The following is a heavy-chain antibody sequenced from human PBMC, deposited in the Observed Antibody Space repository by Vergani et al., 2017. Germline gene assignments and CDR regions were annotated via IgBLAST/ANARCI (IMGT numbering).Heavy chain of an antibody. Sequence: EVQLVESGGGIVQPGGSLRLSCEASGFTFSRYWMSWVRQAPGKGVEWVANIKQEGIEKYYVDSVKGLFTLSRDNAKNSLYMQMNCLRAEDTAVYYCARDGYYYGPYGIDFWGQGTTVTVSS. V-gene: IGHV3-7*01. CDR2: IKQEGIEK. J-gene: IGHJ6*02. CDR1: GFTFSRYW. D-gene: IGHD3-10*01. CDR3: ARDGYYYGPYGIDF.